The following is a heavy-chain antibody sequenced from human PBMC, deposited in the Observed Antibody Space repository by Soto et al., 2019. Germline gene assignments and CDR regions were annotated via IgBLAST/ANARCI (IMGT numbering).Heavy chain of an antibody. CDR2: IYYSGST. CDR3: ARRYGDYFDY. J-gene: IGHJ4*02. D-gene: IGHD4-17*01. V-gene: IGHV4-59*08. CDR1: GGSISSYY. Sequence: SETLSLTCTVSGGSISSYYWSWIRQPPGKGLEWIGYIYYSGSTNYNPSLKSRVTISVDTSKNQFSLKMSSVTAADTAVYYCARRYGDYFDYWGQGTLVTVSS.